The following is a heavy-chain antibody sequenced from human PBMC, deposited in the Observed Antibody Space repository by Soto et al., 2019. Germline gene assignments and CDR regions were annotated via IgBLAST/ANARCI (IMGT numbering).Heavy chain of an antibody. J-gene: IGHJ6*04. Sequence: ASVKVSCKASGYTFTSYDINWVRQATGQGLEWMGWMNPNSGNTGYAQKFQGRVTMTRNTSISTAYMELSSLRSEDTAVYYCARRSGIAVAGPRMDVWGKGTTVTVSS. D-gene: IGHD6-19*01. CDR2: MNPNSGNT. V-gene: IGHV1-8*01. CDR3: ARRSGIAVAGPRMDV. CDR1: GYTFTSYD.